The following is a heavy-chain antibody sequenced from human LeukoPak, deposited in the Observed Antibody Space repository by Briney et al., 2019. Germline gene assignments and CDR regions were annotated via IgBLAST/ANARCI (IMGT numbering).Heavy chain of an antibody. J-gene: IGHJ4*02. CDR3: AGTPWGYCSGGSCYSIDY. D-gene: IGHD2-15*01. V-gene: IGHV4-59*08. CDR2: IYYSGST. Sequence: SETLSLTCTVSGGSISSYYWSWIRQPPGKGLEWIGYIYYSGSTNYNPSLKSRVTISVDTSKNQFSLKLSSVTAADTAVYYCAGTPWGYCSGGSCYSIDYWGQGTLVTVSS. CDR1: GGSISSYY.